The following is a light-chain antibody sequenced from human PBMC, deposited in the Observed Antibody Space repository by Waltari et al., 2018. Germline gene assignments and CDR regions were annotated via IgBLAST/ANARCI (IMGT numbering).Light chain of an antibody. CDR2: WAS. CDR1: QSVLDNSKNRNH. CDR3: QQYYNTPRT. Sequence: DIVMTQSPDSLAVSLGERATINCRSSQSVLDNSKNRNHLAWFQQKPGQPPKLLFYWASTREFGVPDRFSGSGSGTDFTLTISSLQAEDVAVYYCQQYYNTPRTFGQGTKVEVK. J-gene: IGKJ1*01. V-gene: IGKV4-1*01.